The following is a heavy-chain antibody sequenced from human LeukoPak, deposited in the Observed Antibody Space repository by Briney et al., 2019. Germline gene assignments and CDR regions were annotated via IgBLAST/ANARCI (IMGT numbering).Heavy chain of an antibody. V-gene: IGHV4-34*01. Sequence: KPSETLSLTCAVYGGSFSGYYWSWIRQPPGKGLEWIGEINHSGRTNYNPSLKSRVTISVDTSKNQFSLKLSSVTAADTAVYYCARGRTLRYFDWLLSPFDYWGQGTLVTVSS. J-gene: IGHJ4*02. D-gene: IGHD3-9*01. CDR3: ARGRTLRYFDWLLSPFDY. CDR1: GGSFSGYY. CDR2: INHSGRT.